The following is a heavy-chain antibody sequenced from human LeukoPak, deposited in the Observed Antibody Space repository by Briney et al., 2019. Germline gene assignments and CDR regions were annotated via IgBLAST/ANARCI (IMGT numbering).Heavy chain of an antibody. CDR3: AREPASWFDP. CDR2: IASDGSST. J-gene: IGHJ5*02. D-gene: IGHD2-2*01. CDR1: GFTFSSYW. Sequence: GGSLRLSCAASGFTFSSYWMNWVRQAPGKGLVWVSRIASDGSSTTYADAVRGRFTISRDNAKNTLYLQVNNVRDEDTAVYYCAREPASWFDPWGQGTLVTVSS. V-gene: IGHV3-74*01.